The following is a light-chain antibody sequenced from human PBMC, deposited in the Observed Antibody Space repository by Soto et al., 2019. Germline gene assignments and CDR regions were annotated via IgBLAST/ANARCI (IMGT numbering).Light chain of an antibody. Sequence: DIHMTHSPSSLSTCFGDTVTITCRASQNIDMYLNWYQQKPGKAPRVLISGASNLQSGVPSRFSGSGSGTDFTLTISSLQSEDFASYFCQHTFNSPPWTFGQGTKVDIK. CDR1: QNIDMY. J-gene: IGKJ1*01. V-gene: IGKV1-39*01. CDR3: QHTFNSPPWT. CDR2: GAS.